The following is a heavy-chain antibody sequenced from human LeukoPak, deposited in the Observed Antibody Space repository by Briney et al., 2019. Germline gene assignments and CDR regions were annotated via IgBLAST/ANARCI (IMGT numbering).Heavy chain of an antibody. J-gene: IGHJ4*02. D-gene: IGHD2-15*01. V-gene: IGHV1-2*02. CDR3: ARLGFCSGGSCPYYFDY. CDR1: GYTFTGYY. CDR2: INPNSVGT. Sequence: ASVKVSCKASGYTFTGYYMHWLRQAPGQGLEWMGWINPNSVGTNYAQKFQGRVNMTRDTSISTAYMELSGLRSDDTAVYYCARLGFCSGGSCPYYFDYWGQGTLVTVSS.